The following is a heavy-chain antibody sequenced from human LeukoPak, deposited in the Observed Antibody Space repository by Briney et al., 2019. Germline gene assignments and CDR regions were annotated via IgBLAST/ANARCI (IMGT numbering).Heavy chain of an antibody. CDR1: GFTVSSNY. J-gene: IGHJ3*02. CDR2: IFYSGST. D-gene: IGHD3-10*01. Sequence: MPGGSLRLSCAASGFTVSSNYMSWVRQAPGKGLEWIGNIFYSGSTYYSPSLRSRVTISLDTSRNQFSLKLNSVTAADTAVYYCAKSNGYGLVDIWGQGTMVTVSS. CDR3: AKSNGYGLVDI. V-gene: IGHV4-59*02.